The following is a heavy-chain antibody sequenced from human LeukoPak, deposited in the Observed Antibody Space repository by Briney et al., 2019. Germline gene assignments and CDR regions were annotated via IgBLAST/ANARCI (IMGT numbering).Heavy chain of an antibody. V-gene: IGHV4-59*06. Sequence: SETLSLTCTVSGGSISSYYWSWIRQHPGKGLEWIGYIYYSGSTYYNPSLKSRVTISVDTSKNQFSLKLSSVTAADTAVYYCASDKQPGGWFDPWGQGTLVIVSS. CDR1: GGSISSYY. J-gene: IGHJ5*02. CDR2: IYYSGST. D-gene: IGHD1-14*01. CDR3: ASDKQPGGWFDP.